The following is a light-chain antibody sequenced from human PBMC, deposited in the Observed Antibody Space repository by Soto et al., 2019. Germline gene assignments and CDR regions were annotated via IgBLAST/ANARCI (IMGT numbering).Light chain of an antibody. CDR2: DVS. Sequence: QSVLTQPASVSGSPGHSITISCTGTSSDVGGYNYVSWYQQHPGKAPQLMIYDVSNRPSGVSNRFSGSKSGNTASLTISGLQAEDEADYYCSSYTSRSTLVFGGGTKLTVL. CDR3: SSYTSRSTLV. V-gene: IGLV2-14*01. J-gene: IGLJ2*01. CDR1: SSDVGGYNY.